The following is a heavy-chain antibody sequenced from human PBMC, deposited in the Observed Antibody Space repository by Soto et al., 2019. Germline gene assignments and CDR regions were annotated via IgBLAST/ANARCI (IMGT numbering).Heavy chain of an antibody. J-gene: IGHJ5*02. CDR2: IIPILGIA. V-gene: IGHV1-69*10. Sequence: ASVKVSCKASGGTFSSYAISWVRQAPGQGLEWMGGIIPILGIANYAQKFQGRVTITADKSTSTAYMELSSLRSEDTAVYYCARVVYSSSSRWFDPWGQGTLGTVSS. CDR3: ARVVYSSSSRWFDP. D-gene: IGHD6-6*01. CDR1: GGTFSSYA.